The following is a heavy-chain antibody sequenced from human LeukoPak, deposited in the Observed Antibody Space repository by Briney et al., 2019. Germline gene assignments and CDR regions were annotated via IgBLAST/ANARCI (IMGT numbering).Heavy chain of an antibody. CDR3: ARVPRYYCSSTSCYRGYFDY. D-gene: IGHD2-2*01. V-gene: IGHV3-21*04. CDR1: GFTFSSYS. J-gene: IGHJ4*02. Sequence: PGGSLRLSCAASGFTFSSYSMSWVRQAPGKGLEWVSSISSSSSYIYYADSVKGRFTISRDNAKNSLYLQMNSLRAEDTAVYYCARVPRYYCSSTSCYRGYFDYWGQGTLVTVSS. CDR2: ISSSSSYI.